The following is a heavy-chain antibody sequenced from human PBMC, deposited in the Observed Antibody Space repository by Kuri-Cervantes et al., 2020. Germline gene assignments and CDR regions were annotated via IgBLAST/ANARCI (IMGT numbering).Heavy chain of an antibody. Sequence: GGSLRLSCAASGFTFSSYWMSWVRQAPGKGLEWVANINYHGSQKYYVDSVKGRFTISRDNAKHSLYLQMNSLRAEDTAVYYCSILSPGTTWAFDIWGQGTMVTVSS. CDR3: SILSPGTTWAFDI. CDR1: GFTFSSYW. V-gene: IGHV3-7*01. CDR2: INYHGSQK. J-gene: IGHJ3*02. D-gene: IGHD1-7*01.